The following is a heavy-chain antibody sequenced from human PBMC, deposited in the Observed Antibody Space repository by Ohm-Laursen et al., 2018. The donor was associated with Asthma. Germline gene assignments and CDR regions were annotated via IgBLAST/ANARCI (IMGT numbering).Heavy chain of an antibody. CDR1: GFTFSNAW. V-gene: IGHV3-53*01. CDR2: IYSGGST. J-gene: IGHJ3*02. CDR3: ARDISYGAQDAFDI. D-gene: IGHD4-17*01. Sequence: SLRLSCAASGFTFSNAWTSWVRQAPGKGLEWVSVIYSGGSTYYADSVKGRFTISRDNSKNTLYLQMNSLRAEDTAVYYCARDISYGAQDAFDIWGQGTMVTVSS.